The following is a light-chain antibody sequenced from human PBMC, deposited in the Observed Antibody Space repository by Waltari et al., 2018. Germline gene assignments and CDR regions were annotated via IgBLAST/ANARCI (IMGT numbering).Light chain of an antibody. CDR2: TNV. J-gene: IGLJ3*02. CDR3: ATWDDSLDGPV. V-gene: IGLV1-44*01. CDR1: SSNIGKNA. Sequence: QSGFTPPPSPSGAPGPGVTTSWFGNSSNIGKNALTWYQQLPGTAPRLLIHTNVQRPSGVPDRFSASKSGTSASLAISGLQSEDEADFHCATWDDSLDGPVFGGGTKLTVL.